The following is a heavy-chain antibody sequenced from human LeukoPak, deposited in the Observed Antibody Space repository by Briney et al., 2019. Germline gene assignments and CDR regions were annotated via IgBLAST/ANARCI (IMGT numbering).Heavy chain of an antibody. CDR1: GASISSYY. V-gene: IGHV4-59*08. D-gene: IGHD3-16*02. Sequence: SETLSLTCTVSGASISSYYWSWIRQPPGKGLEWIGCIYYGGSTKYNPSLKSRVTISADTSKNQFSLKLSSVTAADTAVYYCASKPRTSDYVWGSYRYTPFDYWGQGTLVTVSS. CDR2: IYYGGST. CDR3: ASKPRTSDYVWGSYRYTPFDY. J-gene: IGHJ4*02.